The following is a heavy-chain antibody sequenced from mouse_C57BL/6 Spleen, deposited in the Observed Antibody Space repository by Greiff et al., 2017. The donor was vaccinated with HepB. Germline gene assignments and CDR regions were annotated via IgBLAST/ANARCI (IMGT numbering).Heavy chain of an antibody. J-gene: IGHJ3*01. CDR1: GYTFTDYE. V-gene: IGHV1-15*01. CDR3: TRESLYYGNHAGFAY. Sequence: QVQLQQSGAELVRPGASVTLSCKASGYTFTDYEMHWVKQTPVHGLEGIGAIDPETGGTAYNQKFKGRAILTADKSSSTAYMELRSLTSEDSAVYYCTRESLYYGNHAGFAYWGQGTLVTVSA. D-gene: IGHD2-1*01. CDR2: IDPETGGT.